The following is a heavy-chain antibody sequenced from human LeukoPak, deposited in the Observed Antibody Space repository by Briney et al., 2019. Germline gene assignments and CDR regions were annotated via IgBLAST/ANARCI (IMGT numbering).Heavy chain of an antibody. Sequence: GGSLRLSCAASGFTFSSYVMSWVRQAPGKGLEWVSGISGSGGSTYYADSVKGRFTISRDNSKNTLYLQMNSLRAEDTAVYYCAKGVDYGRPGYFDYWGQGTLVTVSS. CDR1: GFTFSSYV. J-gene: IGHJ4*02. V-gene: IGHV3-23*01. D-gene: IGHD4-17*01. CDR2: ISGSGGST. CDR3: AKGVDYGRPGYFDY.